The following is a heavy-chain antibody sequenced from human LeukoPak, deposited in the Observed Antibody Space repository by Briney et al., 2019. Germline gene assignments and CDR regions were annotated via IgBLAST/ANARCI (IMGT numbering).Heavy chain of an antibody. CDR3: ARDEYRSRWLHP. J-gene: IGHJ5*02. CDR1: GLTFGNYW. CDR2: IKGDGSEK. Sequence: GGSLRLSCGVSGLTFGNYWMSWVRLAPGKGLEWVANIKGDGSEKWYADSVKGRFTISRDNAQNSVHLQMNSLRAEDTAVYHCARDEYRSRWLHPWGQGTLVTVTS. D-gene: IGHD5-24*01. V-gene: IGHV3-7*01.